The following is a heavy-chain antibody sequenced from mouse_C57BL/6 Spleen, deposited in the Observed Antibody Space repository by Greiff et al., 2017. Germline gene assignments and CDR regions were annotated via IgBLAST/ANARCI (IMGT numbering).Heavy chain of an antibody. CDR3: TRWWVQGGY. D-gene: IGHD1-1*02. Sequence: VQLQQSGPELVKPGASVKISCKASGYTFTDYYMNWVKQSPGQSLEWIGDINPNNGGTSYNQKFKGKATLTVDKSSSTAYMELRSLTSEDSAVYYCTRWWVQGGYWGQGTTLTVSS. CDR1: GYTFTDYY. CDR2: INPNNGGT. V-gene: IGHV1-26*01. J-gene: IGHJ2*01.